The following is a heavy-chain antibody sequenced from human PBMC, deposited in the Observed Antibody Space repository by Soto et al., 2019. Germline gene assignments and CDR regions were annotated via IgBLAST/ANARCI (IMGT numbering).Heavy chain of an antibody. Sequence: EVHLVESGGGLVQPGGSQRLSCAASGFTFSTYSLNWVRQAPGKGLEWVSYITGSGTTVYYADSVRGRFTISRDNAKNSLYLQMNSLRDDDTAVYYCARGSSNWAYYFDFWGQGTLVTVSS. CDR3: ARGSSNWAYYFDF. D-gene: IGHD6-13*01. CDR1: GFTFSTYS. J-gene: IGHJ4*02. V-gene: IGHV3-48*02. CDR2: ITGSGTTV.